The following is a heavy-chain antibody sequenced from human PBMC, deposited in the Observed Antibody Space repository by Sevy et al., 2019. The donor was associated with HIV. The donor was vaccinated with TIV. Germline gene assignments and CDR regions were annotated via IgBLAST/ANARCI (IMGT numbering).Heavy chain of an antibody. J-gene: IGHJ4*02. D-gene: IGHD5-18*01. CDR3: AKGGYDYGYGSLEY. CDR1: GFNLENFW. V-gene: IGHV3-7*03. CDR2: IRQDGSEI. Sequence: GGSLRLSYVASGFNLENFWMNWVRQAPGKGLEWVANIRQDGSEIYYVASVKGRFTISRDKARNLVYLQMNSLRAEDTAVYYCAKGGYDYGYGSLEYWGPGTLVTVSS.